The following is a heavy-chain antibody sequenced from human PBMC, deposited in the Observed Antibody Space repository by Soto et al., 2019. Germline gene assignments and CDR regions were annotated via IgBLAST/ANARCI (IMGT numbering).Heavy chain of an antibody. CDR2: ISYDGSNK. V-gene: IGHV3-30*03. CDR1: GFTFSSYG. J-gene: IGHJ6*02. Sequence: GGSLRLSCAASGFTFSSYGMHWVRQAPGKGLEWVAVISYDGSNKYYAGSVKGRFTISRDNSKNTLYLQMNSLRAEDTAVYYCATKVTTNYYYGMDVWGQGTTVTVSS. D-gene: IGHD1-1*01. CDR3: ATKVTTNYYYGMDV.